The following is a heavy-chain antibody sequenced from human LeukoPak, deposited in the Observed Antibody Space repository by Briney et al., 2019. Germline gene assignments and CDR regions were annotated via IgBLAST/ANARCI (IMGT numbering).Heavy chain of an antibody. J-gene: IGHJ4*02. CDR2: IRQDGNEK. CDR1: GFTFSSHW. Sequence: GGSLRLSCAASGFTFSSHWMSWVRQAPGKGLEWVAHIRQDGNEKQYMESVRGRFTISRDNTKNSMYLQMDSLGDEDTAMYYCARAGRSFYGGSSDYWGQGTLVTVSS. D-gene: IGHD4-23*01. V-gene: IGHV3-7*01. CDR3: ARAGRSFYGGSSDY.